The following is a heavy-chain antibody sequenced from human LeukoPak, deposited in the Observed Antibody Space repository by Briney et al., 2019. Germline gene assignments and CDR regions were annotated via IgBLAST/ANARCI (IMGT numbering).Heavy chain of an antibody. CDR3: ARHQPYYGSGSYPDY. J-gene: IGHJ4*02. CDR2: IYYSGST. CDR1: GGSISSSSYY. Sequence: SETLSLTCTVSGGSISSSSYYWGWIRQPPGKGLEWIGSIYYSGSTYYNPSLKSRVTISVDTSKNQFSLKLSSVTAADTAVYYCARHQPYYGSGSYPDYWGQGTLATVSS. D-gene: IGHD3-10*01. V-gene: IGHV4-39*01.